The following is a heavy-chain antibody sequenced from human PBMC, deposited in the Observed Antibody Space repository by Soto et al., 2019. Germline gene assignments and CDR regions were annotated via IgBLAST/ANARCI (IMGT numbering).Heavy chain of an antibody. CDR3: ARVRKQQLVREYWFDP. J-gene: IGHJ5*02. CDR1: GYTFTSYG. D-gene: IGHD6-13*01. Sequence: GASVKVSCKASGYTFTSYGISWVRQAPGQGLEWMGWISAYNGDTNYAQKLQGRVTMTTDTSTSTAYMELRSLRSDDTAVYYCARVRKQQLVREYWFDPWGQGTLVTVSS. V-gene: IGHV1-18*01. CDR2: ISAYNGDT.